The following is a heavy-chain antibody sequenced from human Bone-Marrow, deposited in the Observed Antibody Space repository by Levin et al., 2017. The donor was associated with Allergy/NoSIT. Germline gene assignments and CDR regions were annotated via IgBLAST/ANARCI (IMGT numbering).Heavy chain of an antibody. J-gene: IGHJ2*01. CDR1: GFSLTNTGMR. D-gene: IGHD3-10*01. Sequence: LRLSCTFSGFSLTNTGMRLSRVRQSPGKAPEWLARIDWDDDKFYSKSLEPRLTISKDTSKNQVVLTMTNLDPVDTATYYCARIDFSGWYFDLWGRGILVTVSA. CDR3: ARIDFSGWYFDL. V-gene: IGHV2-70*04. CDR2: IDWDDDK.